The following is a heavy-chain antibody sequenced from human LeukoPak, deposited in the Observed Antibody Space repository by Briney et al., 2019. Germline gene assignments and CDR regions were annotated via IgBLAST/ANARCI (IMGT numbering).Heavy chain of an antibody. D-gene: IGHD1-1*01. CDR2: INPSGGST. J-gene: IGHJ4*02. V-gene: IGHV1-46*01. CDR1: GYTFTSYY. CDR3: ARDPSHRGTFDY. Sequence: ASVTVSCTASGYTFTSYYMHWVRQAPGQGLEWMGIINPSGGSTSYAQKFQGRVTMTRDTSTSTVYMELSSLRSEDTAVYYCARDPSHRGTFDYWGQGTLVTVSS.